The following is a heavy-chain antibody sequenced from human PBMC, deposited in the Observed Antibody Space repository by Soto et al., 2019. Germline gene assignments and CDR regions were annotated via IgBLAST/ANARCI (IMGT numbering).Heavy chain of an antibody. D-gene: IGHD6-13*01. CDR1: GFTFISYA. V-gene: IGHV3-30-3*01. Sequence: PGGSLRLSCAASGFTFISYAMHWVRQAPGQGLEWVAVISYDGSNKYYADSVKGRFTISRDNSKNTLYLQMNSLRAEDTAVYYCARGAAAAGTNRVNFDYWGQGTLVTVSS. J-gene: IGHJ4*02. CDR2: ISYDGSNK. CDR3: ARGAAAAGTNRVNFDY.